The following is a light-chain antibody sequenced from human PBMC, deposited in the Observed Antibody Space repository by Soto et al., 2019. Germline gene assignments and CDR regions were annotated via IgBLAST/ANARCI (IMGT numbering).Light chain of an antibody. CDR1: QDISNY. CDR2: DAS. J-gene: IGKJ2*01. CDR3: QQYDNLRYT. V-gene: IGKV1-33*01. Sequence: DLQMTQSPSSLSASVGDRVTITCQASQDISNYLNWYQHKPGKAPKLLIYDASTLETGVPSRFTGSGSGTDFTFTISSLQPGDIGTYYCQQYDNLRYTFGQGTKLESK.